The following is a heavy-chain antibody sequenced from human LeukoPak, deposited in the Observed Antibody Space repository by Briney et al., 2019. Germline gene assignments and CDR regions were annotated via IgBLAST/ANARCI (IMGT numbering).Heavy chain of an antibody. D-gene: IGHD1-26*01. CDR3: TRDGGSFCDFDY. CDR2: INTDGRIT. V-gene: IGHV3-64*02. CDR1: GFSFRYFA. Sequence: GGSRRLSCVGSGFSFRYFAIHWVRQAPGKGLEYVSVINTDGRITYYADSVKGRFTISRDNSKNTVYLQMGSLRGDDMAVYYCTRDGGSFCDFDYWGQGALVTVSS. J-gene: IGHJ4*02.